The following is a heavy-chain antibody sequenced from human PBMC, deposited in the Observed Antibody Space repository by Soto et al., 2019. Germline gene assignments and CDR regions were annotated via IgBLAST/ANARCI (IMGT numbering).Heavy chain of an antibody. V-gene: IGHV3-33*01. Sequence: QVQLVESGGGVVQPGRSLRLSCAASGFTFSSYGMHWVRQAPGKGLEWVAVIWYDGSNKYYADSVKGRFTISRDNSKNTLSLQMNSLRAEDTAVYYCARDRGAYSSSLRNWGQGTLVTVSS. J-gene: IGHJ4*02. D-gene: IGHD6-6*01. CDR1: GFTFSSYG. CDR2: IWYDGSNK. CDR3: ARDRGAYSSSLRN.